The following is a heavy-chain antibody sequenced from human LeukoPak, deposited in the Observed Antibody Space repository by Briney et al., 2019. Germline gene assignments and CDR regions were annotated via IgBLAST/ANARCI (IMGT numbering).Heavy chain of an antibody. V-gene: IGHV4-38-2*02. Sequence: SETLSLTCAVSGYSISNDYYWGWIRQPPGKGLEWIGSIYHSGSTYYNPSLKSRLTISVDTSKNQFSLKVTSVTAADTAVYYCARDVAAAVTRKENYYGLDVWGKGTTVTVSS. CDR3: ARDVAAAVTRKENYYGLDV. CDR2: IYHSGST. D-gene: IGHD6-13*01. CDR1: GYSISNDYY. J-gene: IGHJ6*04.